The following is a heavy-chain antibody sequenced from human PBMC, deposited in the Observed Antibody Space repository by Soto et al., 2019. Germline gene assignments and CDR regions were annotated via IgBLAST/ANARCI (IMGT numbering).Heavy chain of an antibody. J-gene: IGHJ6*02. Sequence: ASLWLTCAVCGGCFSAYEWIWIRKPPGKGLEWIGEINHSGSTNYNPSLKSRVSMSVDTSKNQFSLKVSSVTAADTAVYYCARHHSRSPGWATRYYYGMDVCGQRTTVTVSS. CDR2: INHSGST. D-gene: IGHD6-6*01. V-gene: IGHV4-34*01. CDR3: ARHHSRSPGWATRYYYGMDV. CDR1: GGCFSAYE.